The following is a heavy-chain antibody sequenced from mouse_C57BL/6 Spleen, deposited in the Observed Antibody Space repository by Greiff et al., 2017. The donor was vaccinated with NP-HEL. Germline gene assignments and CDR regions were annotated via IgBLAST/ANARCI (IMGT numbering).Heavy chain of an antibody. CDR3: ARRRYDYDGGYYAMDY. CDR2: IYPRSGNT. CDR1: GYTFTSYG. J-gene: IGHJ4*01. V-gene: IGHV1-81*01. Sequence: QVQLQQSGAELARPGASVKLSCKASGYTFTSYGISWVKQRTGQGLEWIGGIYPRSGNTYYNEKFKGKATLPADKSSSTAYMELRSLTSEDSAVYFCARRRYDYDGGYYAMDYWGQGTSVTVSS. D-gene: IGHD2-4*01.